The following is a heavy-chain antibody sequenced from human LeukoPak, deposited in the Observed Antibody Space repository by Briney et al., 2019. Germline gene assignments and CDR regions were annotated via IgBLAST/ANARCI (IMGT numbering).Heavy chain of an antibody. D-gene: IGHD2-2*01. CDR2: ISSTSSYI. CDR1: GFTFSNYN. Sequence: GGSLRLSCAASGFTFSNYNFYWVRQAPGKGLEWVSSISSTSSYIYYADSVKGRFTISRDNAKNTVYLQMNNLRAEDTAVYYCVSFYETYWGRGTLVTVSS. J-gene: IGHJ4*02. CDR3: VSFYETY. V-gene: IGHV3-21*01.